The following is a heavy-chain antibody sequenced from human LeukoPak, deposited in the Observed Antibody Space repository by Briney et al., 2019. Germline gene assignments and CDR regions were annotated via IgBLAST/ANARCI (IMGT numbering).Heavy chain of an antibody. CDR3: AREENRYCSSTSGPFLGYYGSGSYSPVDY. CDR1: GGTFSSSA. D-gene: IGHD3-10*01. J-gene: IGHJ4*02. V-gene: IGHV1-69*04. Sequence: ASVKVSCKASGGTFSSSAISWVRQAPGQGLEWMGRIIPILGIANYAQKFQGRVTITADKSTSTAYNELSSLRSEDTAVYYCAREENRYCSSTSGPFLGYYGSGSYSPVDYWGQGTLVTVSS. CDR2: IIPILGIA.